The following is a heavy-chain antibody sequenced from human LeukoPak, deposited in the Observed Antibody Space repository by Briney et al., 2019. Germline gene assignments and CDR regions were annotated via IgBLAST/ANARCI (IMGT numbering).Heavy chain of an antibody. Sequence: PGGSLRLSCAASGFSFSSNSMNWVRQAPGKGLEWVSSISTSSSYIYYADSVKGRFTISRDNAKNSLYLQMNSLRAEDTAVYYCARDIGPYYDFWSGYLGFDYWGQGTLVTVSS. J-gene: IGHJ4*02. CDR3: ARDIGPYYDFWSGYLGFDY. D-gene: IGHD3-3*01. CDR1: GFSFSSNS. CDR2: ISTSSSYI. V-gene: IGHV3-21*01.